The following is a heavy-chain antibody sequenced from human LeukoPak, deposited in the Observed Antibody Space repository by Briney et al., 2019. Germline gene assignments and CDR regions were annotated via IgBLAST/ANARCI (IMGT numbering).Heavy chain of an antibody. CDR3: ARGYSGSYSRFDY. V-gene: IGHV4-59*01. CDR1: GGSISSFY. D-gene: IGHD1-26*01. Sequence: SETLSLTCTVSGGSISSFYWSWIRQPPGKGLEWIGYIYYSGNTNYNPSLKNRVTISVDTSKNQFSLKLSSVTTADTAVYYCARGYSGSYSRFDYWGQGTLATVSS. CDR2: IYYSGNT. J-gene: IGHJ4*02.